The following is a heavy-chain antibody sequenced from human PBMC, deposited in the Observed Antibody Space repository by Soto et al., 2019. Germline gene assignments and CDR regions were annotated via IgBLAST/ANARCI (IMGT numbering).Heavy chain of an antibody. CDR3: ARVWGGAYYGSGSRGFDY. Sequence: EVQLVESGGGVVRPGGSLRLSCAASGFTFDDYGMSWVRQAPGKGLEWVSGINWNGGSTGYADSVKGRFTISRDNAKNSLYLKMNSLRAEDTALYYWARVWGGAYYGSGSRGFDYWGQGTLVTVSS. V-gene: IGHV3-20*04. CDR2: INWNGGST. J-gene: IGHJ4*02. CDR1: GFTFDDYG. D-gene: IGHD3-10*01.